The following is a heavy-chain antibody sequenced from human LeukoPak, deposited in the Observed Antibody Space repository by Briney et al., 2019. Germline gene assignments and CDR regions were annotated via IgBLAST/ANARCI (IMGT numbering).Heavy chain of an antibody. V-gene: IGHV3-9*03. D-gene: IGHD4-11*01. J-gene: IGHJ6*03. CDR3: ARGVPKTSYYYYYTDV. Sequence: GGSLRLSCAASGFTFDDYAMHWVRQAPGKGLEWVSGISWNSGTLGYADSVKGRFTISRDNAKNSLFLQMNSLRVEDMALYYCARGVPKTSYYYYYTDVWGKGTTVTVSS. CDR1: GFTFDDYA. CDR2: ISWNSGTL.